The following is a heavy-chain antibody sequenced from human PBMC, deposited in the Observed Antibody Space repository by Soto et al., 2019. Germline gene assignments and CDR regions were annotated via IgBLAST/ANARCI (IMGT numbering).Heavy chain of an antibody. J-gene: IGHJ1*01. V-gene: IGHV4-61*01. CDR1: GGSVSSGSYY. Sequence: SETLSLTCTVSGGSVSSGSYYWSWIRQPPGKGLEWIGYIYYSGSTNYNPSLKSRITINPDTSKNQFSLQLNSVTPEDTAVYYCARDLSLAFHHWGLGTLVTVSS. CDR2: IYYSGST. CDR3: ARDLSLAFHH.